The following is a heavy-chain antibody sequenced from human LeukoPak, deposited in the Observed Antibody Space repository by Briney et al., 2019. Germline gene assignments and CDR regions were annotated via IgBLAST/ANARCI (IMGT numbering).Heavy chain of an antibody. CDR1: GYSFTSYW. D-gene: IGHD3-10*01. CDR2: IYPNDSDT. CDR3: AKQPTSMVRGIIITDYYFDY. Sequence: GVSLKISCKGSGYSFTSYWIGWVRQMPGKGLEWMGIIYPNDSDTRYSPSFQGQVTISADKSISTAYLQWSSLKASDTAMYYCAKQPTSMVRGIIITDYYFDYWGQGTLVTVSS. J-gene: IGHJ4*02. V-gene: IGHV5-51*01.